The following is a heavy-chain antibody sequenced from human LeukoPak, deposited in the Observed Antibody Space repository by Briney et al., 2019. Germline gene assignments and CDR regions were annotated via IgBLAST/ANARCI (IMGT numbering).Heavy chain of an antibody. Sequence: QPGGSLRLSCAASGFTFSNYGMHWVRQAPGKGLEWVAVIWYDGSNKYYADSVKGRFTISRDNSKNTLYLQMNSLRAEDTAVYYCVRVAAAGNLNNWFDPWGQGTLVTVSS. V-gene: IGHV3-33*01. CDR2: IWYDGSNK. CDR3: VRVAAAGNLNNWFDP. CDR1: GFTFSNYG. J-gene: IGHJ5*02. D-gene: IGHD6-25*01.